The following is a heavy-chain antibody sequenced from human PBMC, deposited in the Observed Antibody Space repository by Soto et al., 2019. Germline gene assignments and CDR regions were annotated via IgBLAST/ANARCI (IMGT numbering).Heavy chain of an antibody. CDR3: ARSNPRAMVRGVIISPRYYYYMDV. J-gene: IGHJ6*03. D-gene: IGHD3-10*01. CDR1: GGSISSYY. V-gene: IGHV4-59*01. Sequence: PSETLSLTCTVSGGSISSYYWSWIRQPPGKGLEWIGYIYYSGSTNYNPSLKSRVTISVDTSKNQFSLKLSSVTAADTAVYYCARSNPRAMVRGVIISPRYYYYMDVWGKGTTVTVSS. CDR2: IYYSGST.